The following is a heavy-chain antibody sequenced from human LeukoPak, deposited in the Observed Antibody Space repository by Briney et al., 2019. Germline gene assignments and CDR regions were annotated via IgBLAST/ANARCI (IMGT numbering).Heavy chain of an antibody. Sequence: GGSLRLSCAASGFTFSSYSMNWVRQAPGKGLEWVSSISSSSSYIYYADSVKGRFTISRDNAKNSPYLQMNSLRAEDTAVYYCARDSITMRAFDIWGQGTMVTVSS. CDR1: GFTFSSYS. CDR3: ARDSITMRAFDI. CDR2: ISSSSSYI. D-gene: IGHD3-22*01. V-gene: IGHV3-21*01. J-gene: IGHJ3*02.